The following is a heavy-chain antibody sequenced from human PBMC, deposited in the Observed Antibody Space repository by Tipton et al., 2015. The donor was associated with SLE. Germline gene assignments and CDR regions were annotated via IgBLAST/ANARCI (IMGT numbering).Heavy chain of an antibody. Sequence: TLSLTCTVSGDSIGTYYWNWIRQSPGKGLEWIGYIYHSGSTNYNPSLRSRLTLSLDTSRNHFSLKLTSVTAADTAIYYCASLGRIQDYWGQGTLVTVSS. D-gene: IGHD1-26*01. CDR3: ASLGRIQDY. CDR1: GDSIGTYY. V-gene: IGHV4-59*01. J-gene: IGHJ4*02. CDR2: IYHSGST.